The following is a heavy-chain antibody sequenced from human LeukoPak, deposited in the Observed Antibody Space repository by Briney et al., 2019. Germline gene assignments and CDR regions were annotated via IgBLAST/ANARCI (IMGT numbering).Heavy chain of an antibody. Sequence: PSETLSLTCTVSGGSISSGSDYWSWIRQPAGKGLEWIGRIYTSGSTDYNPSLKSRVTISVDTSKNQFSLKLSSVTAADTAVYYCARESAKQLGNDAFDIWGQGTMVTVSS. CDR3: ARESAKQLGNDAFDI. V-gene: IGHV4-61*02. D-gene: IGHD6-6*01. J-gene: IGHJ3*02. CDR1: GGSISSGSDY. CDR2: IYTSGST.